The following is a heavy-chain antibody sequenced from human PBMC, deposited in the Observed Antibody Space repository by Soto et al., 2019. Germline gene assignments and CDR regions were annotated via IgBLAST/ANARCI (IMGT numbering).Heavy chain of an antibody. CDR3: ARGLRGLMAAAGTDLYYYGMDV. J-gene: IGHJ6*02. Sequence: EASVKVSCKASGGTFSSFAISWVRQAPGQGLQWMGGIIPIFGSAAYTQNFQGRVTITADESTTTAYMELSSLRSEDTAVYYCARGLRGLMAAAGTDLYYYGMDVWGQGTTVTVSS. CDR2: IIPIFGSA. CDR1: GGTFSSFA. V-gene: IGHV1-69*13. D-gene: IGHD6-13*01.